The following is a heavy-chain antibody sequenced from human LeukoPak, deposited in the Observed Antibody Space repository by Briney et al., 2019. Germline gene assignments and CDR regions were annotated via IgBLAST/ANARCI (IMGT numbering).Heavy chain of an antibody. CDR3: AKDFAVYSTSYYDY. D-gene: IGHD6-13*01. Sequence: SGGSLRLSCAASGFTFSSYAMSWVRQAPGKGLEWVSAISGSGGSTYYADSVKGRFTISRDNSKTTLYLQVNSLRAEDTAVYYCAKDFAVYSTSYYDYWGQGALVIVSS. CDR1: GFTFSSYA. V-gene: IGHV3-23*01. J-gene: IGHJ4*02. CDR2: ISGSGGST.